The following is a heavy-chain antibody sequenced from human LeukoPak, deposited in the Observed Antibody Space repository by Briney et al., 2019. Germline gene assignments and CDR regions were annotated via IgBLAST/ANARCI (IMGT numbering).Heavy chain of an antibody. CDR2: IYNSGTT. D-gene: IGHD3-10*01. CDR1: GGSISSSRYY. Sequence: SETLSLTCTVSGGSISSSRYYWGLIRQPPGKGLEWIGCIYNSGTTYYNPSLKSRVTISVDTSKNHFSLRLSSVTAADTAVYYCARHLYGSGSYYYFDHWGQGTLVTVSS. CDR3: ARHLYGSGSYYYFDH. V-gene: IGHV4-39*01. J-gene: IGHJ4*02.